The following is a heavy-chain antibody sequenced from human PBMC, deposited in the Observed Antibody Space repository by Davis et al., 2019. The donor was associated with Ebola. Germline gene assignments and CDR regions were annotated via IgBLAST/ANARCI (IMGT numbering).Heavy chain of an antibody. CDR2: IYYDGRT. CDR1: GDSINNYY. V-gene: IGHV4-59*01. CDR3: ARFSSGWPDYYGLDV. Sequence: SETLSLTCTVPGDSINNYYWSWIRQSPGEGLEWIGHIYYDGRTNYSPSLKSRVTISLDTSKRQVSLKVTAVTAADTATYYCARFSSGWPDYYGLDVWGQGTTVTVSS. D-gene: IGHD6-25*01. J-gene: IGHJ6*02.